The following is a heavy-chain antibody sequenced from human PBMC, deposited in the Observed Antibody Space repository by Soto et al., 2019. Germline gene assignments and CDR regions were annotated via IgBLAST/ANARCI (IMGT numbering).Heavy chain of an antibody. CDR2: IVPIVDTT. CDR3: ATGVVAAPWTFDI. Sequence: SVKVSCKTSGGTFSSYAISWVRQAPGQGLEWMGGIVPIVDTTTYAQKFQGRVTITEDTSTDTAYMELSSLRSEDTAVYYCATGVVAAPWTFDIWGQGTMVTVSS. V-gene: IGHV1-69*06. D-gene: IGHD2-15*01. J-gene: IGHJ3*02. CDR1: GGTFSSYA.